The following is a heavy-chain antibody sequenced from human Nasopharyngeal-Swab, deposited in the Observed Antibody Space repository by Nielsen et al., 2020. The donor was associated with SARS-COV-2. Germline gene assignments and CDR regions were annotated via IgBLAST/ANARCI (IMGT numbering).Heavy chain of an antibody. D-gene: IGHD1-7*01. CDR1: GGSISSSSYY. J-gene: IGHJ4*02. V-gene: IGHV4-39*07. CDR2: IYHSGST. CDR3: ARAGITYYDY. Sequence: SETLSLTCTVSGGSISSSSYYWGWIRQPPGKGLEWIGSIYHSGSTYYNPSLKSRVTISVDRSKNQFSLKLSSVTAADTAVYYCARAGITYYDYWGQGTLVTVSS.